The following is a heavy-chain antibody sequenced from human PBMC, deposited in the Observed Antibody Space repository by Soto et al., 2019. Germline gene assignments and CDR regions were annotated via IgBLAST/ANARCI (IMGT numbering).Heavy chain of an antibody. V-gene: IGHV4-31*03. D-gene: IGHD2-15*01. Sequence: QVQLQESGPGLVKPSQTLSLTCTVSGGSISSGGYYWSLIRLHPGKGLEWIGYIYYSGSTYYNPSLKIRVTRSVDTSKNQFSLKLSSVTAADTAVYYCARAPLLHYYYYGMDVWGQGTTVTVSS. CDR2: IYYSGST. J-gene: IGHJ6*02. CDR1: GGSISSGGYY. CDR3: ARAPLLHYYYYGMDV.